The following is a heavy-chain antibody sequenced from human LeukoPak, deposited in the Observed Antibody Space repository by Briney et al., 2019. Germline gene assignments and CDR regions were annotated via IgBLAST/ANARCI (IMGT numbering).Heavy chain of an antibody. CDR1: GFTVSCNY. J-gene: IGHJ4*02. Sequence: GGSLRLSCAASGFTVSCNYMSWVRQAPGKGLEWVSVIYSGGSTYYADSVKGRFTISRDNSKNTLYLQMNSLRAEDTAVYYCTRYCSSDICYRAFDYWGQGTLVTVSS. CDR3: TRYCSSDICYRAFDY. V-gene: IGHV3-66*01. CDR2: IYSGGST. D-gene: IGHD2-2*02.